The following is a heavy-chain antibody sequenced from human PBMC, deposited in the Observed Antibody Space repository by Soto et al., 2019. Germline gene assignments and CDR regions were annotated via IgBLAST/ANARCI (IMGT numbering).Heavy chain of an antibody. D-gene: IGHD3-16*02. Sequence: QVQLQESGPGLVKPSQTLSLTCTVSGGSISSGGYYWSWIRQHPGKGLEWIGYIYYSGSTYYKPSLKSQHTKSVDTSKNQFSLKLSSVTAADTAVYYCARRTNYDYVWGSYRYGFYWYFDLWGRGTLVTVSS. CDR1: GGSISSGGYY. CDR3: ARRTNYDYVWGSYRYGFYWYFDL. J-gene: IGHJ2*01. V-gene: IGHV4-31*01. CDR2: IYYSGST.